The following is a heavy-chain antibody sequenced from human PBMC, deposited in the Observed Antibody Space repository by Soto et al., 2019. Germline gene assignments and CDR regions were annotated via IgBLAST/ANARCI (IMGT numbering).Heavy chain of an antibody. J-gene: IGHJ4*02. D-gene: IGHD6-19*01. V-gene: IGHV3-23*01. Sequence: GGSLRLSCAASGFTFSSYAMSWVRQAPGKGLEWVSAISGSGGSTYYADSVKGRFTISRDNSKNTLYLQMNSLRAEDTAVYYCAKDHDSVGIAVADTYFDYWGQGTLVTVSS. CDR3: AKDHDSVGIAVADTYFDY. CDR2: ISGSGGST. CDR1: GFTFSSYA.